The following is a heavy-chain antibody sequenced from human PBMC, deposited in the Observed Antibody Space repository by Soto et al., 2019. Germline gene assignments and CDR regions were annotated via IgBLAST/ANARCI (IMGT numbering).Heavy chain of an antibody. CDR2: IDPSDSYT. CDR1: GYSFTSYW. Sequence: GESLKISCKGSGYSFTSYWISWVRQMPGKGLEWMGRIDPSDSYTNYSPSFQGHVTISADKSISTVYLQWSSLKASDTAMYCCARCRTREYSSGRYHYYYGMDVWRQGTTVTVSS. CDR3: ARCRTREYSSGRYHYYYGMDV. D-gene: IGHD6-19*01. J-gene: IGHJ6*02. V-gene: IGHV5-10-1*01.